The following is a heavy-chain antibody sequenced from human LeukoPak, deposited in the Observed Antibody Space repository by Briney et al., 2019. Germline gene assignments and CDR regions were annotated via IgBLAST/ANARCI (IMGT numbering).Heavy chain of an antibody. D-gene: IGHD2-21*02. CDR3: ARGRGSGGDYGPFDY. CDR1: GFTFSTYW. V-gene: IGHV3-7*01. Sequence: QPGGSLRLSCTASGFTFSTYWMTWVRQSPGKGLEWVANIKQDGSEKYYVDSVKGRFTISRDNAKNSLYLQMNSLRAEDTAVYYCARGRGSGGDYGPFDYWGQGTLVTVSS. CDR2: IKQDGSEK. J-gene: IGHJ4*02.